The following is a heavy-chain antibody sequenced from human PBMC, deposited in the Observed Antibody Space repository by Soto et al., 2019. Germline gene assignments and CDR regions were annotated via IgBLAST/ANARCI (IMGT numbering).Heavy chain of an antibody. V-gene: IGHV1-46*03. CDR1: GYSFTSYY. Sequence: ASVNVSCKASGYSFTSYYMHWVRQAPGQGLEWMGIINPSGGSTSYAQKFQGRVTMTRDTSTSTVYMELSSLRSEDTAVYYCARDPTPNGLDYWGQGTLVTVSS. D-gene: IGHD2-8*01. CDR3: ARDPTPNGLDY. J-gene: IGHJ4*02. CDR2: INPSGGST.